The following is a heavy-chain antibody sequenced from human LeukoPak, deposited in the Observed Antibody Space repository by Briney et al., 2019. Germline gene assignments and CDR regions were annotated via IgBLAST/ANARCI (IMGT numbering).Heavy chain of an antibody. CDR3: ARVARTRRRWGSSWERVQNHDYYMDV. CDR2: IIPIFGTA. D-gene: IGHD6-13*01. CDR1: GCTFSSYA. J-gene: IGHJ6*03. V-gene: IGHV1-69*06. Sequence: SVKVSCKASGCTFSSYAISWVRQAPGQGLEGMGGIIPIFGTANYAQKFQGRVTITADKSTSTAYMELSSLRSEDTAVYYCARVARTRRRWGSSWERVQNHDYYMDVWGKGTAVTVSS.